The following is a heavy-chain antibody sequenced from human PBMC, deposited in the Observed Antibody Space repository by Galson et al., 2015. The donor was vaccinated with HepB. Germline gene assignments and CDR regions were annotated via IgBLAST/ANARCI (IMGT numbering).Heavy chain of an antibody. V-gene: IGHV3-48*04. D-gene: IGHD4/OR15-4a*01. J-gene: IGHJ3*02. Sequence: SLRLSCAASDSTFSSYTMNWVRQTPGKGLQWVSYISTNGATIHYADSVKGRFTIARDNAKNTMWLQMNSLRAEDTAVYYCATTKFGSGAYWTFDICDQGTLVTVSS. CDR3: ATTKFGSGAYWTFDI. CDR1: DSTFSSYT. CDR2: ISTNGATI.